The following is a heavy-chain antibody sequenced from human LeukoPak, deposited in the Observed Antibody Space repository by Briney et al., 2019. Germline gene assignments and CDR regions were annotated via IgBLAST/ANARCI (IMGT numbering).Heavy chain of an antibody. V-gene: IGHV4-39*01. CDR2: IYYSGST. CDR3: ARRPGNWFDP. Sequence: PSETLSLTCTVSCGSISSSSYYWGWIRQPPGKGLEWIGSIYYSGSTYYNPSLKSRVTISVDTSKNQFSLKLSSVTAADTAVYYCARRPGNWFDPWGQGTLVTVSS. J-gene: IGHJ5*02. CDR1: CGSISSSSYY.